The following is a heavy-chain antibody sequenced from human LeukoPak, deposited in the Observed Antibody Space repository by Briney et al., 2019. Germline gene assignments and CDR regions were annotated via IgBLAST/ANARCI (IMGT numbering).Heavy chain of an antibody. CDR2: IWNDGSKK. CDR3: AKDRNIVIIPAAIEGFDY. CDR1: GFGFSRYA. Sequence: GGSLRLSCAASGFGFSRYAMTWVRQAPGKGLEWVAVIWNDGSKKFYADSVKGRFTISRDNYKSVVYLQMNTLRVDDTAVYYCAKDRNIVIIPAAIEGFDYWGLGTLVTVSS. V-gene: IGHV3-33*06. D-gene: IGHD2-2*01. J-gene: IGHJ4*02.